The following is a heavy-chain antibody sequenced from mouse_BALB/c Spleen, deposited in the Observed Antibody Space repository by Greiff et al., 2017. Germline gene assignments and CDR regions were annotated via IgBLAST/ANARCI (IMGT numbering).Heavy chain of an antibody. CDR2: ISSGSSPI. V-gene: IGHV5-17*02. Sequence: DVQLVESGGGLVQPGGSRKLSCAASGFTFSSFGMHWVRQAPEKGLEWVASISSGSSPIYYADKVKGRFTISRDNPKNTLFLQMTSLRSEDTAVYYGAKSPPYGYYFDYGGQGTTLTVSS. D-gene: IGHD1-2*01. J-gene: IGHJ2*01. CDR1: GFTFSSFG. CDR3: AKSPPYGYYFDY.